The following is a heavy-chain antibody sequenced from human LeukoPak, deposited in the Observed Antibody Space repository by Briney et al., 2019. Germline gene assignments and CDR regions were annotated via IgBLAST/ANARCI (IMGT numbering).Heavy chain of an antibody. CDR1: GFTFSDYY. Sequence: GGSLRLSCAASGFTFSDYYMSWIRQAPGKGLEWVSYISSSGSTIYYADSVKGRFTISRDNAKNSLCLQMNSLRAEDTAVYYCAREIYGTDRYYYYYMDVWGKGTTVTISS. J-gene: IGHJ6*03. V-gene: IGHV3-11*04. CDR2: ISSSGSTI. CDR3: AREIYGTDRYYYYYMDV. D-gene: IGHD1-14*01.